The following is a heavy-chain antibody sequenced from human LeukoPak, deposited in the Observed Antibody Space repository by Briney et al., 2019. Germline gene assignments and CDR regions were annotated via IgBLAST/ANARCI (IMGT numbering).Heavy chain of an antibody. Sequence: SETLSLTCTVSGGSISSYYWSWIRQPPGKGLEWIGYIYYSGSTNYNPSLKSRVTISVDTSKNQFSLKLSSVTAADTAVYYCARQRDWNDFSIDYWGQGTLVTVSS. D-gene: IGHD1-1*01. V-gene: IGHV4-59*08. J-gene: IGHJ4*02. CDR3: ARQRDWNDFSIDY. CDR1: GGSISSYY. CDR2: IYYSGST.